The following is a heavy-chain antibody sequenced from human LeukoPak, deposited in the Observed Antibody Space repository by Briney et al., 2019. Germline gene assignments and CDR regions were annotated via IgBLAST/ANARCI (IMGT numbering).Heavy chain of an antibody. J-gene: IGHJ4*02. CDR2: IIPIFGTA. CDR1: GGTFSSYA. Sequence: ASVKVSCKASGGTFSSYAISWVRQAPGQGLEWMGRIIPIFGTANYAQQFQGRVTITTDESTSTAYMALSSLRAEETAVYYCASSPRGYSYGTYFDYWGQGTLVTVSS. V-gene: IGHV1-69*05. D-gene: IGHD5-18*01. CDR3: ASSPRGYSYGTYFDY.